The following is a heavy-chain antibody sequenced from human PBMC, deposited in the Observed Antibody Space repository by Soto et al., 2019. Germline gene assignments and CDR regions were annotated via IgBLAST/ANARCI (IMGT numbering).Heavy chain of an antibody. D-gene: IGHD2-2*01. Sequence: QVQLQQWGAGLLKPSETLSLTCAVYGGSFSSYYWSWIRQPPGKGLEWIGQINHYGSTDYNPSLMSRVTISVDTSKNHFSLRLSSVTAADTAMYYCATHCSSTSCYYTFDPWGQGTLVTVSS. V-gene: IGHV4-34*01. CDR2: INHYGST. CDR1: GGSFSSYY. CDR3: ATHCSSTSCYYTFDP. J-gene: IGHJ5*02.